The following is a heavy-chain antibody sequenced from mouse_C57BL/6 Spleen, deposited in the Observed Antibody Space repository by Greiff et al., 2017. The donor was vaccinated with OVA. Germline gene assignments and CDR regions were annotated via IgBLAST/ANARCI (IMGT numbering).Heavy chain of an antibody. CDR2: INPNYGTP. D-gene: IGHD2-10*02. CDR3: AREGAYGNYNWYFDV. CDR1: GYSFTDYN. Sequence: VQLKQSGPELVKPGASVKISCKASGYSFTDYNMNWVKQSNGKSLEWIGVINPNYGTPSYNQKFKGKATLTVDQSSSTAYMQLNSLTSEDSAVYYCAREGAYGNYNWYFDVWGTGTTVTVSS. V-gene: IGHV1-39*01. J-gene: IGHJ1*03.